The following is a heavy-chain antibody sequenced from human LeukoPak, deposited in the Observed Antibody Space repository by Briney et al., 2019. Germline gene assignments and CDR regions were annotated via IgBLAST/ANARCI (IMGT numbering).Heavy chain of an antibody. Sequence: SETLSLTCAVYGGSFSGCYWSWIRQPPGKGLEWIGEINHSGSTNYNPSLKSRVTISVDTSKNQFSLKLSSVTAADTAVYYCARTRRSGSYYYYYYGMDVWGQGXTVTVSS. CDR3: ARTRRSGSYYYYYYGMDV. CDR2: INHSGST. V-gene: IGHV4-34*01. J-gene: IGHJ6*02. D-gene: IGHD3-10*01. CDR1: GGSFSGCY.